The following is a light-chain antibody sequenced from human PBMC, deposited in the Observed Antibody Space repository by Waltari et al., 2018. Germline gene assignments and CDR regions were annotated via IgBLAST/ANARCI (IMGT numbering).Light chain of an antibody. J-gene: IGLJ1*01. Sequence: QSVLTQPPSASGTPGQRVTISCSGSSSNIGSNTVNWYQQLPGTAPKLLIYSNNHRPAGVPYRLSGSKSGTSASLAISGLQSEDEADYYCAAWDDSLNGGVFGTGTKVTVL. CDR3: AAWDDSLNGGV. V-gene: IGLV1-44*01. CDR1: SSNIGSNT. CDR2: SNN.